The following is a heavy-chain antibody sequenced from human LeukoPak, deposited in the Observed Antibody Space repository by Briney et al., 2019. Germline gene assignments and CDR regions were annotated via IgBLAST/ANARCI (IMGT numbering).Heavy chain of an antibody. CDR1: GGTFSSYA. D-gene: IGHD2-15*01. CDR3: ARSIVVVVGRLGAFDI. Sequence: GASVKVSCKASGGTFSSYAISWVRQAPGQGLEWMGGIIPIFGTANYAQKFQGRVTITADKSTSTAYMELSSLRSEDTAVYYCARSIVVVVGRLGAFDIWGQGTMVTVSS. V-gene: IGHV1-69*06. J-gene: IGHJ3*02. CDR2: IIPIFGTA.